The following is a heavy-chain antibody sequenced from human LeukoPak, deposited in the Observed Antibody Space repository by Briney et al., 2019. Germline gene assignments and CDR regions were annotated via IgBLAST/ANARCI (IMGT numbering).Heavy chain of an antibody. CDR3: AREGGPYRPLDY. CDR2: VNLQGST. J-gene: IGHJ4*02. V-gene: IGHV4/OR15-8*01. CDR1: AGSITRTNY. Sequence: PSHTHSPTRRVSAGSITRTNYWTWVRQPPGKGLEWIEEVNLQGSTNYNPSLMGRVAISVDMPENHISLQLTSVTATDTAVYYCAREGGPYRPLDYSGQGTLVTVSS.